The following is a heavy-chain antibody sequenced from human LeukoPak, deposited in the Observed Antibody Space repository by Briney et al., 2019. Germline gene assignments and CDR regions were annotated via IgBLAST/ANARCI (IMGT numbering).Heavy chain of an antibody. J-gene: IGHJ6*03. Sequence: GGSLRLSCATSGITFSSHAMSWVRQAPGKGLEWVSLISGSGGHTYYGDSVKGRFTISRDNSKNTFYLQMKSLRADDTAVYYCAKGGVATMRDGYNYYYYYMEVWGKGTTVTVSS. CDR3: AKGGVATMRDGYNYYYYYMEV. D-gene: IGHD5-24*01. CDR1: GITFSSHA. CDR2: ISGSGGHT. V-gene: IGHV3-23*01.